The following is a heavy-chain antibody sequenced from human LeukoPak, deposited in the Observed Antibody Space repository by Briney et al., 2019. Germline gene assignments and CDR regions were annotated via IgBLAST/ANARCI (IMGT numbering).Heavy chain of an antibody. Sequence: GGSLRLSCAASGFTFSSYGMHWVRQAPGKGLEWVAFIRYDGSNKYQADSVKGRFTISRDNSKNTLYLQMNSLRSEDTAVYYCAKDRVLRYFDWLFDLDYWGQGTLVTVSS. V-gene: IGHV3-30*02. CDR1: GFTFSSYG. CDR3: AKDRVLRYFDWLFDLDY. CDR2: IRYDGSNK. J-gene: IGHJ4*02. D-gene: IGHD3-9*01.